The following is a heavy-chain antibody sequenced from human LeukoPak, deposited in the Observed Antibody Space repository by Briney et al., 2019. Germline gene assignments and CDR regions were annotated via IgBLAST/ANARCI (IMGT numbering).Heavy chain of an antibody. CDR1: GGSISSTNW. J-gene: IGHJ4*02. V-gene: IGHV4-4*02. CDR3: AREGGFYRPLDY. CDR2: VHLDGRT. Sequence: SETLSLTCGVSGGSISSTNWWTWIRQPPGKGLEWIGEVHLDGRTNYNPSLESRLTMSVDLSENHISLKLTSVTAADTAVYYCAREGGFYRPLDYTGLGTLVTVSS. D-gene: IGHD3-3*01.